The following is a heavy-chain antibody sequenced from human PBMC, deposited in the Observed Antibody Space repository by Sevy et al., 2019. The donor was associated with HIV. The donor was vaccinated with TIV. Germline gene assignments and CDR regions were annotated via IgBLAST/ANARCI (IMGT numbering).Heavy chain of an antibody. CDR1: GFTFSSYW. CDR2: IRQDATEG. Sequence: GGSLRLSCAASGFTFSSYWMTWVRQAPGKGLEWVVNIRQDATEGYYVDSVRGRFTISRDNTKDALYLQMNSLRAEDTAVYYCARVGRFFNYYFDYWGQGTLVTVSS. V-gene: IGHV3-7*01. J-gene: IGHJ4*02. CDR3: ARVGRFFNYYFDY. D-gene: IGHD1-20*01.